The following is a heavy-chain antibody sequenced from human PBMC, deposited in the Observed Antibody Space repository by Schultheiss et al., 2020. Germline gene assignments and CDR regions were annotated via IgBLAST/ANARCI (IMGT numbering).Heavy chain of an antibody. CDR1: GFTFSRYG. Sequence: GGSLRLSCAASGFTFSRYGMHWVRQAPGKGLEWVAVMWYDGSNKYYADSVKGRFTISRDNSKNTLYLQMNSLRAEDTAVYYCARDGVEAAGTGRSGFDPWGQGTLVTVSS. J-gene: IGHJ5*02. CDR2: MWYDGSNK. CDR3: ARDGVEAAGTGRSGFDP. V-gene: IGHV3-33*01. D-gene: IGHD6-13*01.